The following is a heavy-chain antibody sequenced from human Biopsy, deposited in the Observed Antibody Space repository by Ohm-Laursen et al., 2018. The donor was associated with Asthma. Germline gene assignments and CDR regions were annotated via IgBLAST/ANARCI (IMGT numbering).Heavy chain of an antibody. V-gene: IGHV1-69*13. CDR1: GDSFSNYA. J-gene: IGHJ4*02. D-gene: IGHD2-2*01. CDR2: LIPVLGTP. Sequence: VKISYNASGDSFSNYAISWVRQAPGQGLEWMGGLIPVLGTPDHAQMFEGRVTITADESTSTAYMELSSLSSEDTALYYCARGPEYVRSSGALDYWGQGTLVTVSS. CDR3: ARGPEYVRSSGALDY.